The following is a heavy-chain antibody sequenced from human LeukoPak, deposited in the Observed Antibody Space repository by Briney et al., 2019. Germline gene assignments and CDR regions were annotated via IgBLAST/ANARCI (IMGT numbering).Heavy chain of an antibody. CDR2: ISAYNGNT. CDR3: ARDGNDPTAPIDI. J-gene: IGHJ3*02. V-gene: IGHV1-18*01. Sequence: ASVKVSCKASGYSFTTFAMNWVRQAPGQGLEWMGWISAYNGNTNYAQKLQGRVTMTTDTSTSTAYMELRSLRSDDTAVYYCARDGNDPTAPIDIWGQGTMVTVSS. CDR1: GYSFTTFA. D-gene: IGHD2-21*02.